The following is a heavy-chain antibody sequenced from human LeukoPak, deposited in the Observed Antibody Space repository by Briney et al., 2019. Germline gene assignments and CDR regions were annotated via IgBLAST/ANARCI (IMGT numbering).Heavy chain of an antibody. CDR2: FDPKDGET. V-gene: IGHV1-24*01. J-gene: IGHJ5*02. Sequence: ASVKVSCKVSGYTLTELSMHWVRQAPGKGLEWMGGFDPKDGETIYAQKFQGRVTMTEDTSTDTAYMDLSSLRSKDTAVYYCATASGNYDYVWGSYRYSGNWFDPWGQGTLVTVSS. D-gene: IGHD3-16*02. CDR3: ATASGNYDYVWGSYRYSGNWFDP. CDR1: GYTLTELS.